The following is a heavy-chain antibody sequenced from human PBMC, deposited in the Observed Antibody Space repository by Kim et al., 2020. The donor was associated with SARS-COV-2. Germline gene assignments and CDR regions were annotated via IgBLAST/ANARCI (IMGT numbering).Heavy chain of an antibody. Sequence: SETLSLTCAVYGGSFSGYYWSWIRQPPGKGLEWIGEINHSGSTNYNPSLKSRVTISVDTSKNQFSLKLSSVTAADTAVYYCARCPLRYFDWLLFRYFDYWGQGTLVTVSS. J-gene: IGHJ4*02. CDR2: INHSGST. D-gene: IGHD3-9*01. CDR3: ARCPLRYFDWLLFRYFDY. CDR1: GGSFSGYY. V-gene: IGHV4-34*01.